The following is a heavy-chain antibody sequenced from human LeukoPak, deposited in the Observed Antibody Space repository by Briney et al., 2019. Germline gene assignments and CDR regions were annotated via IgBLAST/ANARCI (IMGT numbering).Heavy chain of an antibody. J-gene: IGHJ4*02. D-gene: IGHD3-3*02. Sequence: KTSETLSLTCTVSGGSMSRFYWSWIRQAPGKGLEWIGYIYTDGSTSYNPSLKSRVTISVDTSKNQISLHLSSVTAADTAEYYCARHSRYDIIGVVEYYFDYWGRGTLVTVSS. CDR3: ARHSRYDIIGVVEYYFDY. V-gene: IGHV4-4*09. CDR1: GGSMSRFY. CDR2: IYTDGST.